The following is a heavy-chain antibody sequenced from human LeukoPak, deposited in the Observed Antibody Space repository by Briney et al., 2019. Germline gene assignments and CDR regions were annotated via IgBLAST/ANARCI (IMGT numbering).Heavy chain of an antibody. D-gene: IGHD6-19*01. CDR1: GFTFSNYL. V-gene: IGHV3-74*01. J-gene: IGHJ4*02. Sequence: GGSLRLSCAAPGFTFSNYLMHWVRQAPGEGLVWVSRITGDGTHILYADSVKGRFTMSRDNAKNTLYLQMNSLRAGDTAVYYCAADRGGWSYWGQGTLVTVSS. CDR3: AADRGGWSY. CDR2: ITGDGTHI.